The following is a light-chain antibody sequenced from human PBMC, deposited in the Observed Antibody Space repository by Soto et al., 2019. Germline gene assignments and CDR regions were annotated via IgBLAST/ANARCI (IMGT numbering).Light chain of an antibody. V-gene: IGKV1-39*01. CDR1: QNIYNY. CDR2: AES. J-gene: IGKJ5*01. Sequence: DIHMTPSPSSLPASVGVRVTVTFRTSQNIYNYLNWYQQKTGKAPKLLIYAESSVQNGVPLRFSGSGSGTDLNLTISSLQPEDFATYYCQKTHSTTVTCGQGTRLEIK. CDR3: QKTHSTTVT.